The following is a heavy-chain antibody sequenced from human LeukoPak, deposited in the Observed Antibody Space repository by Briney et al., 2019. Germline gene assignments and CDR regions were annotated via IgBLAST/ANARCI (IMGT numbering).Heavy chain of an antibody. J-gene: IGHJ4*02. CDR3: ARAASHYGGNVGIFDY. D-gene: IGHD4-23*01. CDR2: IYHSGST. Sequence: PSETLSLTCTVSGYSISSGYYWGWIRQPPGKGLEWIGSIYHSGSTYYNPSLKSRVTISVDTSKNQFSLKLSSVTAADTAVYYCARAASHYGGNVGIFDYWGQGTLVTVSS. V-gene: IGHV4-38-2*02. CDR1: GYSISSGYY.